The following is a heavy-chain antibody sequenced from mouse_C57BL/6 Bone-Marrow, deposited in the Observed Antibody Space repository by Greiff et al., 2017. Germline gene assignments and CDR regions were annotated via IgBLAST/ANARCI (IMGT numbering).Heavy chain of an antibody. CDR2: INPNYGTT. CDR3: AKITTVVADAMDY. V-gene: IGHV1-39*01. D-gene: IGHD1-1*01. J-gene: IGHJ4*01. CDR1: GYSFTDYN. Sequence: VQLQQSGPELVKPGASVKISCKASGYSFTDYNMNWVKQSNGKSLEWIGVINPNYGTTSYNQKFKGKATLTVAQSSSTAYMQLNSLTSEDSAVYYWAKITTVVADAMDYWGQGTSVTVSS.